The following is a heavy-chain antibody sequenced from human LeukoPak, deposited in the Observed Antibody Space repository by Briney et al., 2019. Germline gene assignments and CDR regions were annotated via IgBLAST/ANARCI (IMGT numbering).Heavy chain of an antibody. CDR1: GFTFSSYA. D-gene: IGHD6-6*01. CDR2: ISGSGGST. V-gene: IGHV3-23*01. CDR3: ARGRDGHSSSPHDD. Sequence: PGGSLRLSCAASGFTFSSYAMSWVRQAPGKGLEWVSAISGSGGSTYYADSVKGRFTISRDNSKNTLYLHMNSLRAEDTAMYYCARGRDGHSSSPHDDWGQGTLVTVSS. J-gene: IGHJ4*02.